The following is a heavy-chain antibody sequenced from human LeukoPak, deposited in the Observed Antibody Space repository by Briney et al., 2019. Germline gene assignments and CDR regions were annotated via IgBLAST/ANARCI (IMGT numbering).Heavy chain of an antibody. Sequence: GGSLRLSCAASDFSFSNYGMHWVRQAPDKGLEWVAVILYDGNNKHYAESVKGRFTISRDNSNNMLYLQMNSLRPEDTAVYYCAKDRLFGSGLNGPHYYYGMDVWGQGTTVTVSS. CDR2: ILYDGNNK. CDR1: DFSFSNYG. D-gene: IGHD1-26*01. V-gene: IGHV3-30*18. CDR3: AKDRLFGSGLNGPHYYYGMDV. J-gene: IGHJ6*02.